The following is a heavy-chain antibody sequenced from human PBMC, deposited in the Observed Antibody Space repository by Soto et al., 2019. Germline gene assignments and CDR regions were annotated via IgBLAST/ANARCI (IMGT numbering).Heavy chain of an antibody. J-gene: IGHJ4*02. D-gene: IGHD3-3*01. V-gene: IGHV3-30-3*01. CDR3: ARDHSSTNYDFWSGYSYYFDY. CDR1: GFTFSSYA. Sequence: VGSLRLSCAASGFTFSSYAMHWVRQAPGKGLEWVAVISYDGSNKYYADSVKGRFTISRDNSKNTLYLQMNSLRAEDTAVYYCARDHSSTNYDFWSGYSYYFDYWGQGTLVTVSS. CDR2: ISYDGSNK.